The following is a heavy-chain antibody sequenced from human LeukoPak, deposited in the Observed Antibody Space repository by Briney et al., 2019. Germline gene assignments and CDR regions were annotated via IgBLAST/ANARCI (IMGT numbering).Heavy chain of an antibody. CDR3: ARLDIVATIPGLVYYYMDV. CDR1: GFTFSSNT. V-gene: IGHV3-21*04. CDR2: ISSSGSYK. Sequence: PGGSLRLSCAASGFTFSSNTMNWVRQAPGKGLEWVSSISSSGSYKYYADSVKGRFTISRDNAKNSLYLQMNSLRAEDTAVYYCARLDIVATIPGLVYYYMDVWGKGTTVTISS. D-gene: IGHD5-12*01. J-gene: IGHJ6*03.